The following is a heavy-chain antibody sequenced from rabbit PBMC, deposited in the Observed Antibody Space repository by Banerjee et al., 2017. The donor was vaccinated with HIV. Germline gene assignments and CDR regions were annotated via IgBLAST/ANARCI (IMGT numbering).Heavy chain of an antibody. V-gene: IGHV1S40*01. Sequence: QSLEESGGDLVKPGASLTLTCKASGIDFSSSYWICWVRQAPGKGLEWIACIYTGSGSTYYANWAKGRFTISKTSSTTVTLQMTSLTAADTATYFCAKNYGTGSYDLWGPGTLVTVS. CDR3: AKNYGTGSYDL. CDR1: GIDFSSSYW. D-gene: IGHD7-1*01. CDR2: IYTGSGST. J-gene: IGHJ4*01.